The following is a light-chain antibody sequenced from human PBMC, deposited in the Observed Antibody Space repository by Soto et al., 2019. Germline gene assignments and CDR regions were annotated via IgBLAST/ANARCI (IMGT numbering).Light chain of an antibody. CDR2: DVN. CDR3: SSYSKTSTPDV. J-gene: IGLJ1*01. CDR1: TTDVGGYSY. V-gene: IGLV2-14*01. Sequence: QSVLTQPASVSGSPGQSITISCAGSTTDVGGYSYVSWYQQHPGQAPKPMIYDVNNRPSGVSDRFSGSKSGNTASLTISGLRAEDDADDYCSSYSKTSTPDVFGAGTKLTVL.